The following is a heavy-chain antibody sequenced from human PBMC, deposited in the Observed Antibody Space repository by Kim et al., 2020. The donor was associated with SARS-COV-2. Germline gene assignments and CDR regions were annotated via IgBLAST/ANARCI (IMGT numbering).Heavy chain of an antibody. J-gene: IGHJ5*02. CDR3: ARESYSSGCFDT. D-gene: IGHD6-19*01. V-gene: IGHV4-59*01. Sequence: NYNPPLQSRVPISVDTSKNQFSLKLSSVTAADTAVYYCARESYSSGCFDTWGQGTLVIVSS.